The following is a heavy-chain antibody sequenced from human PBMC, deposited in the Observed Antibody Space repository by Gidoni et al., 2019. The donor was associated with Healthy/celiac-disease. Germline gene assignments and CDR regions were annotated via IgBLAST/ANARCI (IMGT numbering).Heavy chain of an antibody. CDR1: GDTFTNYG. J-gene: IGHJ5*02. D-gene: IGHD2-2*01. V-gene: IGHV1-18*01. CDR2: ISIYNGNT. CDR3: AAGLVVAGRFDP. Sequence: QVQLVQSGAEVKKPGASVKVSCQASGDTFTNYGISWVRQAPGQGLEWMGWISIYNGNTNYAQKLQGRVTMTTDTSTSTAYMGLRSLRSDDTAVYYCAAGLVVAGRFDPWGQGTLVTVSS.